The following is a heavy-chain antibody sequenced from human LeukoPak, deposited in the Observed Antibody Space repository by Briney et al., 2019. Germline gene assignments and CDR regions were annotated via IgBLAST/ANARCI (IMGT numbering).Heavy chain of an antibody. CDR2: IKSKSDSGTI. CDR1: GFSFTNAW. J-gene: IGHJ4*02. V-gene: IGHV3-15*01. Sequence: GGSLRLSCAASGFSFTNAWMTWVRQAPGKGLEWVGRIKSKSDSGTIDYAAPVKSRFTISRDDSKNTVYLQMNSLKTEDTSVYYCTTSSVHINDYWGQGTLVAVSS. CDR3: TTSSVHINDY. D-gene: IGHD2-21*01.